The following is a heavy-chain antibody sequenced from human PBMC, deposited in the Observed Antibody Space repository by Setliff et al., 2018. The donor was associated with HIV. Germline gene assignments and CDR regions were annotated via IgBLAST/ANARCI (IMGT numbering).Heavy chain of an antibody. J-gene: IGHJ4*02. CDR1: GYTFTSYG. D-gene: IGHD1-26*01. CDR2: ISAYNGNT. Sequence: GASVKVSCKASGYTFTSYGISWVRQAPGQGLEWMGWISAYNGNTNYAQKLQGRVTMTTDTSTSTAYMELRSLRSDDTAVYYCARAIVGAHFGYYFDYWGQGTLVTVSS. CDR3: ARAIVGAHFGYYFDY. V-gene: IGHV1-18*01.